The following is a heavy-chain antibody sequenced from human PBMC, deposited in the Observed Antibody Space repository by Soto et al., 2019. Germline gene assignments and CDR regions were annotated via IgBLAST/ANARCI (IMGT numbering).Heavy chain of an antibody. J-gene: IGHJ3*02. Sequence: ASVKVSCKASGYTFTSYYMHWVRQAPGQGLEWMGIINPSGGSTSYAQKFQGRVTMTRDTSTSTVCMELSSLRSEDTAVYYCAVRGAAMIVGSDDAFDIWGQGTMVTVSS. D-gene: IGHD3-22*01. CDR3: AVRGAAMIVGSDDAFDI. CDR1: GYTFTSYY. V-gene: IGHV1-46*01. CDR2: INPSGGST.